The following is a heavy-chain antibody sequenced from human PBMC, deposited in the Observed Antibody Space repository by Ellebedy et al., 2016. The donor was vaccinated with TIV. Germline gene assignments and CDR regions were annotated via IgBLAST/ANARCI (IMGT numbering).Heavy chain of an antibody. Sequence: GESLKISCEASGFTVSASYLSWVRQAPGKGLEWVSTIYSGGSTNYADSVKGRFTISRHSSKNMLYLQMNALRLEDTAVYYYASPGYYGPFDHWGRGTLVTVSS. CDR1: GFTVSASY. CDR2: IYSGGST. D-gene: IGHD3-3*01. V-gene: IGHV3-53*04. J-gene: IGHJ4*02. CDR3: ASPGYYGPFDH.